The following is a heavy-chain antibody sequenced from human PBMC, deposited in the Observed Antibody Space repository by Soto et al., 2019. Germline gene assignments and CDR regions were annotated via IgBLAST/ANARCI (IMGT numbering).Heavy chain of an antibody. V-gene: IGHV3-7*03. Sequence: VGSLRLSCTASGFTFSSYWMSWVRQAPGKGLGWVANIKEDGSGKYYVDSVEGRFSISRDNARNSLYLQMNSLRVEDTAVYYCVRVGRLGGYWGQGALVTVSS. CDR3: VRVGRLGGY. D-gene: IGHD3-16*01. CDR1: GFTFSSYW. J-gene: IGHJ4*02. CDR2: IKEDGSGK.